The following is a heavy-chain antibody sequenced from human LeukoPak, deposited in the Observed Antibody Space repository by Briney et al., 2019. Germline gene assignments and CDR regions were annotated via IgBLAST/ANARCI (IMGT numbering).Heavy chain of an antibody. Sequence: ASETLSLTCTVSGGSISSYYWSWIRQPPGKGLEWIGYIYYSGSTNYNPSLKSRVTISVDTSKNQFSLKLSSVTAADTAVYYCARADPGYSSSWPYAFDIWGQGTMVTVSS. CDR3: ARADPGYSSSWPYAFDI. D-gene: IGHD6-13*01. V-gene: IGHV4-59*01. CDR2: IYYSGST. CDR1: GGSISSYY. J-gene: IGHJ3*02.